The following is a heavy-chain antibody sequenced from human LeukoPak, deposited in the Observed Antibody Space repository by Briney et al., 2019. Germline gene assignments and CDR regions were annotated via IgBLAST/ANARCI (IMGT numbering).Heavy chain of an antibody. V-gene: IGHV3-23*01. J-gene: IGHJ4*02. Sequence: PGGSLRLSCAASGFTVSSNYMSWVRQAPGKGPEWVSAISGSGGSTYYADSVKGRFTISRDNSKNTLYLQTNSLRAEDTAVYYCAKDLRGGDSLWGQGTLVTVSS. CDR1: GFTVSSNY. CDR3: AKDLRGGDSL. D-gene: IGHD2-21*01. CDR2: ISGSGGST.